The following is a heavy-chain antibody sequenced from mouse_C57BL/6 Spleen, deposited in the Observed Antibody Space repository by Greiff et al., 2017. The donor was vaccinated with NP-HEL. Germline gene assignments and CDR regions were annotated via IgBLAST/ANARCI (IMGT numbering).Heavy chain of an antibody. CDR1: GYTFTSYD. CDR2: IYPRDGST. J-gene: IGHJ3*01. CDR3: ASPYQTAQATLAY. D-gene: IGHD3-2*02. V-gene: IGHV1-85*01. Sequence: VQLQQSGPELVKPGASVKLSCKASGYTFTSYDINWVKQRPGQGLEWIGWIYPRDGSTKYNEKFKGKATLTVDTSSSTAYMELHSLTSEDSAVYFCASPYQTAQATLAYWGQGTLVTVSA.